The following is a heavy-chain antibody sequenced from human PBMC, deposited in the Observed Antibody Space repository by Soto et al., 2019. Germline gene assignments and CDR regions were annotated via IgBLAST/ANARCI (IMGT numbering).Heavy chain of an antibody. V-gene: IGHV1-2*04. D-gene: IGHD2-15*01. CDR2: INPNSGGT. Sequence: QVQLVQSGAEVKKPGASVKVSCKASGYTFTGYYMHWVRQAPGQGLEWMGWINPNSGGTNYAQKFQGWVTMTRDTSISTDYMELSRLRSDDTAVYYCARQPSYCSGGSCYHYFDYWGQGTLVTVSS. CDR1: GYTFTGYY. CDR3: ARQPSYCSGGSCYHYFDY. J-gene: IGHJ4*02.